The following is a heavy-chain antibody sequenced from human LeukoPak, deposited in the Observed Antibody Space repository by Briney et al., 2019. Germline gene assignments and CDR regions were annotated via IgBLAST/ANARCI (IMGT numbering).Heavy chain of an antibody. CDR3: ARRAGPGTIDAFDI. J-gene: IGHJ3*02. CDR1: GFTVSSNY. V-gene: IGHV3-66*01. D-gene: IGHD1-1*01. Sequence: GGSLRLSCAASGFTVSSNYMSWVRQAPGKGLEWVSVIYTGGTTYYADSVKGRFTISRDNSKNSLYLQMNSLRVEDTAVYYCARRAGPGTIDAFDIWGQGTMVTVSS. CDR2: IYTGGTT.